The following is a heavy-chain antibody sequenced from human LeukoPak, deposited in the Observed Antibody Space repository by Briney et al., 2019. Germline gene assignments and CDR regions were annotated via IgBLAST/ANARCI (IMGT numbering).Heavy chain of an antibody. J-gene: IGHJ4*02. Sequence: GGSLRLSCAASGFTFSSYGMHWVRQAPGKGLEWVAVIWYDGSNKYYADSVKGRFTISRDNSKNTLCLQMNSLRAEDTAVYYCARDRWITGSEYYFDYWGQGTLVTVSS. CDR2: IWYDGSNK. CDR3: ARDRWITGSEYYFDY. CDR1: GFTFSSYG. D-gene: IGHD1-20*01. V-gene: IGHV3-33*01.